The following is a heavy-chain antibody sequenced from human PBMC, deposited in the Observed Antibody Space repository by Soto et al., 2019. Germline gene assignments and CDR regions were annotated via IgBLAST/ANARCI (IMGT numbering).Heavy chain of an antibody. J-gene: IGHJ6*02. V-gene: IGHV1-2*02. CDR2: INPNSGGT. Sequence: QVHLVQSGAEVKKPGASVKVSCKTSGYTFTGYYMHWVRQAPGQGLEWVGWINPNSGGTSYPKKFQGRVTMTRDTSISTAYMEMSRLTSDDTAVYYCARDGSVAALYSMDVWGQGTTVTVSS. D-gene: IGHD6-6*01. CDR3: ARDGSVAALYSMDV. CDR1: GYTFTGYY.